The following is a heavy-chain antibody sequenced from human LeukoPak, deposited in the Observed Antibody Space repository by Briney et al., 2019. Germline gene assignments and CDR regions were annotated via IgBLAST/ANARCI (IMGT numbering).Heavy chain of an antibody. J-gene: IGHJ3*02. CDR2: IYPGDSDT. CDR1: GYSFTSYW. Sequence: GESLKISCKGSGYSFTSYWIGWVRQMPGKGLEWMGIIYPGDSDTRYSPSFQGQVTISADKSISTAYLQWSSLKASDTAMYYCASALRHCSGGSCHKGGAFDIWGQGTMVTVSS. CDR3: ASALRHCSGGSCHKGGAFDI. D-gene: IGHD2-15*01. V-gene: IGHV5-51*01.